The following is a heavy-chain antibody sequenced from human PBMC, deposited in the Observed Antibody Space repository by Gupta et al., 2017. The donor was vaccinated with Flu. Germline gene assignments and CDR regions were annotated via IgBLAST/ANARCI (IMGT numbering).Heavy chain of an antibody. CDR2: ISSSSSYI. CDR3: ASFYTAMGGAYYYYYGMDV. CDR1: GFTFSSYS. J-gene: IGHJ6*02. D-gene: IGHD5-18*01. Sequence: EVQLVESGGGLVKPGGSLRLSCAASGFTFSSYSMNWVGQAPGKGLEWVSSISSSSSYIYYADSVKGRFTISRDNAKNSLYLQMNSLRAEDTAVYYCASFYTAMGGAYYYYYGMDVWGQGTTVTVSS. V-gene: IGHV3-21*01.